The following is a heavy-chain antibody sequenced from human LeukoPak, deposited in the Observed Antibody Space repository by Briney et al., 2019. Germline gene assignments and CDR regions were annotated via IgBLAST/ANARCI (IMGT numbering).Heavy chain of an antibody. CDR3: AKTPPYSSGSYYFDY. Sequence: PGGSLRLSCAASGFTVSSSYMYWVRQAPGKGLEWVSAISGSGGSTYYADSVKGRFTISRDNSKDTLYLQMNSLRAEGTAVYYCAKTPPYSSGSYYFDYWGQGTLVTVSS. J-gene: IGHJ4*02. D-gene: IGHD6-19*01. CDR1: GFTVSSSY. V-gene: IGHV3-23*01. CDR2: ISGSGGST.